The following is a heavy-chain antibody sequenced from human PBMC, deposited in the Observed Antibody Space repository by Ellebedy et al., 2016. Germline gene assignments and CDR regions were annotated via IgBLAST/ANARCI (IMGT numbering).Heavy chain of an antibody. V-gene: IGHV1-69*13. CDR1: GGTFSSYA. J-gene: IGHJ4*02. Sequence: ASVKVSCKASGGTFSSYAISWVRQAPGQGLEWMGGIIPIFGTANYAQKFQGRVTITADESTSTAYMELSSLRSEDTAVYYCATTDTAMEWVIFDYWGQGTLVTVSS. D-gene: IGHD5-18*01. CDR2: IIPIFGTA. CDR3: ATTDTAMEWVIFDY.